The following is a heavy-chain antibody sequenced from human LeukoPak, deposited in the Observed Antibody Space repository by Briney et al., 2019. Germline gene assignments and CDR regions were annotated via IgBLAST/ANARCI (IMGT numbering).Heavy chain of an antibody. J-gene: IGHJ4*02. CDR3: ARTIAAAYDY. CDR2: IYYSGST. V-gene: IGHV4-39*07. D-gene: IGHD6-13*01. CDR1: GGSISSSSYS. Sequence: SETLSLTCTVSGGSISSSSYSWGWIRQPPGKGLEWIGSIYYSGSTYYNPSLKSRVTISVDTSKNQFSLKLSSVTAADTAVYYCARTIAAAYDYWGQGTLVTVSS.